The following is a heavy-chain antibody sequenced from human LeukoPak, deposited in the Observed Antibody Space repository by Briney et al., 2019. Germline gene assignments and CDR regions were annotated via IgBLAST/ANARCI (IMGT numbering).Heavy chain of an antibody. D-gene: IGHD4-17*01. CDR3: ARGRTTVTMHYWFDP. CDR1: GGTFSSYA. V-gene: IGHV1-69*05. Sequence: ASVKVSCKASGGTFSSYAISWVRQAPGQGLEWMGGIIPIFGTANYAQKFQGRVTITTDESTSTAYMELSSLRSEDTAVYYCARGRTTVTMHYWFDPWGQGTLVAVSS. CDR2: IIPIFGTA. J-gene: IGHJ5*02.